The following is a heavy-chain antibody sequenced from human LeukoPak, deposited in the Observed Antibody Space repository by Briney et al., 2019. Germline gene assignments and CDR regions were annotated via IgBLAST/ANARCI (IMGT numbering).Heavy chain of an antibody. J-gene: IGHJ4*02. Sequence: KPSETLSLTCTVSGGSISSYYWSWIRQPPGKGLEWIGEINHSGSTNYNPSLKSRVTISVDTSKNQFSLKLSSVTAADTAVYYCASLLGRDYYDSSGTNGDYWGQGTLVTVSS. CDR2: INHSGST. CDR1: GGSISSYY. D-gene: IGHD3-22*01. V-gene: IGHV4-34*01. CDR3: ASLLGRDYYDSSGTNGDY.